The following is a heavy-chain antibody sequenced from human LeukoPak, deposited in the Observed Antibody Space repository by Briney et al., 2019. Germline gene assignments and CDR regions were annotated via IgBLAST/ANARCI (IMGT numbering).Heavy chain of an antibody. CDR2: IMYGGRAT. Sequence: GGSLRLSCAASGYRFSPYWMSWVRQAPGKGLAWVPSIMYGGRATYYGDSVRGRFTISRDDARNSFFLQMNALRADDTAVYYCTRENYVPDSWGQGTLVTVSS. V-gene: IGHV3-7*03. J-gene: IGHJ5*02. CDR3: TRENYVPDS. D-gene: IGHD3-10*02. CDR1: GYRFSPYW.